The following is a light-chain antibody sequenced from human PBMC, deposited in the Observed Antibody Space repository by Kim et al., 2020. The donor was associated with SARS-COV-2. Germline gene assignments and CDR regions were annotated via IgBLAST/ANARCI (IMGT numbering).Light chain of an antibody. Sequence: QSVLTQAPSVSATPGQGVTISCSGSSSNIGINTVNWYQQLPGTAPRLLIYTNNQRPSGVPDRFSGSKSGTSASLAISGLQSEDEADYYCAAWDNSLNAYVFGTGTKVT. CDR2: TNN. V-gene: IGLV1-44*01. CDR1: SSNIGINT. CDR3: AAWDNSLNAYV. J-gene: IGLJ1*01.